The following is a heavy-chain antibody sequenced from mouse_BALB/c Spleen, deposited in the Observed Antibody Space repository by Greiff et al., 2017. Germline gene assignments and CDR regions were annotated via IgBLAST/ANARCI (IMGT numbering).Heavy chain of an antibody. CDR2: IDPANGNT. CDR3: ARESGEATGFDY. CDR1: GFNIKDTY. J-gene: IGHJ2*01. V-gene: IGHV14-3*02. Sequence: VQLQQSGAELVKPGASVKLSCTASGFNIKDTYMHWVKQRPEQGLEWIGRIDPANGNTKYDPKFQGKATITADTSSNTAYLQLSSLTSEDTAVYYCARESGEATGFDYWGQGTTLTVSS. D-gene: IGHD3-2*02.